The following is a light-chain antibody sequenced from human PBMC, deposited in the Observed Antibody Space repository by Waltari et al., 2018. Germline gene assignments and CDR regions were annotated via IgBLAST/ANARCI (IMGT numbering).Light chain of an antibody. CDR1: RSLLHSSGYNY. J-gene: IGKJ4*01. Sequence: DIVMTQSPLSLPVTPGEPASIPCTSSRSLLHSSGYNYVDWYLQKPGQSPQLLISLGSNRASGVPDRFSGSGSGTDFTLKISRVEAEDVGVYYCMQALQSPLTFGGGTKVEIK. CDR3: MQALQSPLT. CDR2: LGS. V-gene: IGKV2-28*01.